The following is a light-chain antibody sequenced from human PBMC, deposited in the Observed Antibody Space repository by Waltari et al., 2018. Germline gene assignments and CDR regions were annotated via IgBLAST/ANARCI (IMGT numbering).Light chain of an antibody. CDR1: SSNIGTNY. CDR3: ASWGDGLSGPSVV. Sequence: QSVLTHPPSASGTPGQRVTISCSGSSSNIGTNYIYWYQQLPGTSPKLLIFRNDQPPSGVPDRLSASKSGTSASLAISGLRSEDEADYYCASWGDGLSGPSVVFGGGTKLTVL. CDR2: RND. V-gene: IGLV1-47*01. J-gene: IGLJ2*01.